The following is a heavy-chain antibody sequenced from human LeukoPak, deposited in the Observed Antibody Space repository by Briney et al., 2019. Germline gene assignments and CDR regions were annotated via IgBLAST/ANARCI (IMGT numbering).Heavy chain of an antibody. D-gene: IGHD3-10*01. V-gene: IGHV4-34*01. CDR2: INHSGST. Sequence: SETLSLTCAVYGGSFSGYYWSWIRQPPGKGLEWIGEINHSGSTNYNPSLKSRVTISVDTSKNQFSLKLSSVTAADTAVYYCARAKMVRGVIMYYYYYYYMDVWGKGTTVTVSS. CDR1: GGSFSGYY. CDR3: ARAKMVRGVIMYYYYYYYMDV. J-gene: IGHJ6*03.